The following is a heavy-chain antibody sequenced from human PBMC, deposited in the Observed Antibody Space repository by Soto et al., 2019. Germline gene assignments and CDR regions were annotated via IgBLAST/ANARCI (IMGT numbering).Heavy chain of an antibody. CDR1: GFTFSSYA. CDR3: ARGPYNYVWGSDPPHFDY. CDR2: ISSNGGST. D-gene: IGHD3-16*02. Sequence: GSLRLSCSASGFTFSSYAMHWVRQAPGKGLEYVSAISSNGGSTYYADSVKGRFTISRDNAKNSLYLQMNSLRAEDTAVYYCARGPYNYVWGSDPPHFDYWGQGT. J-gene: IGHJ4*02. V-gene: IGHV3-64*04.